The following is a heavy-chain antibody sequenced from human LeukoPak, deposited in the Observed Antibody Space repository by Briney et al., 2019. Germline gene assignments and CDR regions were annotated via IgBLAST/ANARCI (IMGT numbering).Heavy chain of an antibody. CDR1: GFTFNIYA. Sequence: PGGSLRLSCATSGFTFNIYAMNWVRQAPGKGLEWVSIISGNGINTYYADSVRGRFTISRDDSKNTLYLQVNSLRADDTAISYCARGVSDWGQGTLVTVAS. CDR3: ARGVSD. CDR2: ISGNGINT. J-gene: IGHJ1*01. D-gene: IGHD3-16*01. V-gene: IGHV3-23*01.